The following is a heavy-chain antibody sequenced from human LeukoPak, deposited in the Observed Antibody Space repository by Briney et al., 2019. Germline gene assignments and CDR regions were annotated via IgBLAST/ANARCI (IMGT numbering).Heavy chain of an antibody. CDR3: ARAYFYDTSGYYYGY. V-gene: IGHV3-53*01. CDR1: GFTVSSNY. J-gene: IGHJ4*02. D-gene: IGHD3-22*01. Sequence: GGSLRLSCAASGFTVSSNYMSWVRQAPGKGLEWVSVMYSGGSTYYSDSVKGRFTISRDNSKNTLYLQMNGLRAEDTAVYYCARAYFYDTSGYYYGYWGQGTLVTVSS. CDR2: MYSGGST.